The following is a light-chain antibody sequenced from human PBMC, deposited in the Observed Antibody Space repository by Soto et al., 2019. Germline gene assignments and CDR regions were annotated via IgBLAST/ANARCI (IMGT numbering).Light chain of an antibody. Sequence: IVLTQAPGILSLSPGDRVTLSCRASQSISINLAWYQHTPGQTPRLLIHAGSTRATGIPARFRASGSETDFTLTISRLEPEDFAVYYCQQYGSSPLTFGGGTRWIS. J-gene: IGKJ4*01. V-gene: IGKV3-20*01. CDR1: QSISIN. CDR3: QQYGSSPLT. CDR2: AGS.